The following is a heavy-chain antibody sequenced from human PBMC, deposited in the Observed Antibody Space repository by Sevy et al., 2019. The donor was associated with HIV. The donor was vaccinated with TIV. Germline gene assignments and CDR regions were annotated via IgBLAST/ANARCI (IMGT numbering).Heavy chain of an antibody. V-gene: IGHV3-7*01. Sequence: GGSLRLSCAASGFTFSSYWMSWVRQAPGKGLEWVANIKQDGSEKYYVDSVKGRFTISRDNAKNSLYLQMNSLRAEDTAVYYCAREGGGSWYYFDYWGQGTLVTVSS. CDR3: AREGGGSWYYFDY. D-gene: IGHD2-15*01. CDR2: IKQDGSEK. J-gene: IGHJ4*02. CDR1: GFTFSSYW.